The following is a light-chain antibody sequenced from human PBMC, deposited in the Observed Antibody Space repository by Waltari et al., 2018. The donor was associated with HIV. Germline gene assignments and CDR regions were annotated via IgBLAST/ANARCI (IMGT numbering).Light chain of an antibody. Sequence: LLTQSPGTLSLSPGERVTLSCKASQRFSGPYLAWYQVRPGLAPRLLIYDVSKRAAGIPDRFTGSGSGTDFILTINRLEPEDCAVYYCQQYATSPPGTFGQGTKVEIK. CDR3: QQYATSPPGT. J-gene: IGKJ2*01. CDR2: DVS. CDR1: QRFSGPY. V-gene: IGKV3D-20*01.